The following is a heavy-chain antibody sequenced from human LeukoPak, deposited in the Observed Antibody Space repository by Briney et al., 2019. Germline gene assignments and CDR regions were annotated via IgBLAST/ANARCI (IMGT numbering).Heavy chain of an antibody. V-gene: IGHV3-20*04. CDR3: ARDATEYYFDY. CDR1: GFTFSGAW. D-gene: IGHD3-10*01. Sequence: TGGSLRLSCTASGFTFSGAWMTWVRQAPGKGLEWVSGITWNGGSTGYVDSVKGRFTISRDNAKNSLYLQMHSLRAEDTAFYYCARDATEYYFDYWGQGTLVTVSS. CDR2: ITWNGGST. J-gene: IGHJ4*02.